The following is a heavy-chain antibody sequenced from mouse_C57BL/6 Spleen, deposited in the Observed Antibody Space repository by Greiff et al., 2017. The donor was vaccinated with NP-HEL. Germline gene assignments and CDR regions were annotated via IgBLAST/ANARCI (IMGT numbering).Heavy chain of an antibody. Sequence: EVKLVESGGGLVKPGGSLKLSCAASGFTFSSYTMSWVRQTPEKRLEWVATISGGGGNTYYPDSVKGRFTISRDNAKNTLYLQMSSLRSEDTALYYCARDGYDVDAMDYWGQGTSVTVSS. CDR3: ARDGYDVDAMDY. CDR2: ISGGGGNT. J-gene: IGHJ4*01. V-gene: IGHV5-9*01. D-gene: IGHD2-2*01. CDR1: GFTFSSYT.